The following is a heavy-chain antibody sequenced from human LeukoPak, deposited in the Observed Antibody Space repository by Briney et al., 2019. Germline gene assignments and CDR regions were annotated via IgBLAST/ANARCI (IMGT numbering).Heavy chain of an antibody. J-gene: IGHJ4*02. D-gene: IGHD3-3*01. CDR2: IYYSGST. CDR1: GGSISSNSYY. V-gene: IGHV4-39*07. Sequence: PSETLSLTCTVSGGSISSNSYYWGWIRQPPGKGLEWIGSIYYSGSTYYNPSLNIRVTISVDTSKNQFSLKLSSVTAADTAVYYCARILNYDRGVVYYFDYWGQGTLVTVSS. CDR3: ARILNYDRGVVYYFDY.